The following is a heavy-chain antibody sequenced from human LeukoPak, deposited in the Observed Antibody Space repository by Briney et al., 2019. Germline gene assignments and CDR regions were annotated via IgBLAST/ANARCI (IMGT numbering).Heavy chain of an antibody. CDR1: GGSISSSSYY. J-gene: IGHJ6*03. CDR2: IYYSGST. Sequence: SETLSLTCTVSGGSISSSSYYWGWIRQPPGKGLEWIGSIYYSGSTYYNPSLKSRVTISVDTSKNQFSLKLSSVTAADTAVYYCARLRPLTGYYEGYYYYYYMDVWGKGTTVTISS. D-gene: IGHD3-9*01. V-gene: IGHV4-39*01. CDR3: ARLRPLTGYYEGYYYYYYMDV.